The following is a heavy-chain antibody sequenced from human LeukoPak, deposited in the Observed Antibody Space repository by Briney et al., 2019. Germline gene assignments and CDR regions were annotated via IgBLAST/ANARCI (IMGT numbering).Heavy chain of an antibody. Sequence: PGGSLRLSCAASGFTFSSYWMHWVRQAPGKGLVWVSRINSDGSSTRYADSVKGRFTISRDNAKNTLFLQMHSLRAEDTAVYYCARGKYYYDTSGYYYFDYWGQGTLVTVSS. J-gene: IGHJ4*02. V-gene: IGHV3-74*01. CDR3: ARGKYYYDTSGYYYFDY. CDR2: INSDGSST. CDR1: GFTFSSYW. D-gene: IGHD3-22*01.